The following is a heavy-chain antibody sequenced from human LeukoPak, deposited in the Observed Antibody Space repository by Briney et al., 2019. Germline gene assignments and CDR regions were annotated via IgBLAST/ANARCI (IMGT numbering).Heavy chain of an antibody. Sequence: AGTLTLTCGASGLTLRDYDMSWVRQAPGKGLEWVSYIDPSGTVLYYADSVKGRFTVSRDNGKNSLSLQLRSLRAEDTALYYCARAAYNWNWGQGTLVTVSS. CDR1: GLTLRDYD. V-gene: IGHV3-11*01. D-gene: IGHD1-20*01. J-gene: IGHJ4*02. CDR3: ARAAYNWN. CDR2: IDPSGTVL.